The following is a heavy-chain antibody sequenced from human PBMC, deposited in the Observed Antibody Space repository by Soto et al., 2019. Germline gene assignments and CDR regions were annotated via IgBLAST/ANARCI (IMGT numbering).Heavy chain of an antibody. J-gene: IGHJ4*02. CDR1: GGTFSSYA. CDR2: IIPIFGTA. D-gene: IGHD2-21*02. V-gene: IGHV1-69*06. CDR3: AIQDLAYCGGDCYSRQFDY. Sequence: SVKVSCKASGGTFSSYAISWVRQAPGQGLEWMGGIIPIFGTANYAQKFQGRVTITADKSTSTAYMELSSLRSEDTAVYYCAIQDLAYCGGDCYSRQFDYWGQGTLVPSPQ.